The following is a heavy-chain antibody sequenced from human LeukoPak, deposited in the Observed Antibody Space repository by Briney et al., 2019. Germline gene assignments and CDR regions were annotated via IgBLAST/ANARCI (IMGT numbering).Heavy chain of an antibody. CDR3: ARDSPYDFWSGYSPPGMDV. Sequence: SETLSLTCTVSGGSISSGGYYWRWIRQHPGKGLEWIGYIYYSGSTYYNPSLKSRVTISVDTSKNQFSLKLSSVTAADTAVYYCARDSPYDFWSGYSPPGMDVWGQGTTVTVSS. D-gene: IGHD3-3*01. CDR2: IYYSGST. J-gene: IGHJ6*02. CDR1: GGSISSGGYY. V-gene: IGHV4-31*03.